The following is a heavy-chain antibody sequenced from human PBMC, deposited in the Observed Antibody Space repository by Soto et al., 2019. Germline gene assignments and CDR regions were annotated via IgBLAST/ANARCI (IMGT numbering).Heavy chain of an antibody. D-gene: IGHD5-18*01. CDR3: AHLGDTAMAQKYYFDY. V-gene: IGHV2-5*02. Sequence: QITLKESGPTLVKPTQTLTLTCTFSGFSLSTSGVGVGWIRQPPGKALEWLALIYWGDDKRYSPSLKIRLTITNDTSKNQVVLTMTNMDPGDTATYYCAHLGDTAMAQKYYFDYWGQGTLVTVSS. CDR2: IYWGDDK. CDR1: GFSLSTSGVG. J-gene: IGHJ4*02.